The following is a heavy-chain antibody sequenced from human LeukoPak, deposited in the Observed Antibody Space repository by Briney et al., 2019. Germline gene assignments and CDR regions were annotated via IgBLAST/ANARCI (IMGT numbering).Heavy chain of an antibody. Sequence: SETLSLTCTVSGGSISSGGYYWSWIRQPPGKGLEWIGYIYHSGSTYYNPSLKSRVTISVDRSKNQFSLKLSSVTAADTAVYYCASGGGYCSSTSCSTLGYWGQGTLVTVSS. J-gene: IGHJ4*02. CDR2: IYHSGST. CDR3: ASGGGYCSSTSCSTLGY. V-gene: IGHV4-30-2*01. D-gene: IGHD2-2*01. CDR1: GGSISSGGYY.